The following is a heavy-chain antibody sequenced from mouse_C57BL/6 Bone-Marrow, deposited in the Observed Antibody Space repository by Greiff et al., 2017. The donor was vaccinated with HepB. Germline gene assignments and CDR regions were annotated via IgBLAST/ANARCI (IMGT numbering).Heavy chain of an antibody. CDR1: GYAFSSYW. V-gene: IGHV1-80*01. CDR3: ARRRLRGWFAY. J-gene: IGHJ3*01. CDR2: IYPGDGDT. Sequence: QVQLQQSGAELVTPGASVKISCKASGYAFSSYWVNWVKQRPGKGLEWIGQIYPGDGDTNYNGKLKGKATRTADKSYSTAYMQLSRLTSEDAAVYFCARRRLRGWFAYWGQGTLVTVSA. D-gene: IGHD2-4*01.